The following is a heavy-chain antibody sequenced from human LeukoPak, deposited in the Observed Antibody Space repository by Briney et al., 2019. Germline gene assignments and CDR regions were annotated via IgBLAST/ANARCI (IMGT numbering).Heavy chain of an antibody. J-gene: IGHJ1*01. V-gene: IGHV3-23*01. D-gene: IGHD3-22*01. CDR1: GFTFSSYA. CDR3: AKLGDSSGYFTTPEYFQH. Sequence: GGSLRLSCAASGFTFSSYAMSWVRQAPGKGLEWVSAISGSGGSTYYADSVKGRFTISRDNSKNTLYLQMNSLRAEDTAVYYCAKLGDSSGYFTTPEYFQHWGQGTLVTVSS. CDR2: ISGSGGST.